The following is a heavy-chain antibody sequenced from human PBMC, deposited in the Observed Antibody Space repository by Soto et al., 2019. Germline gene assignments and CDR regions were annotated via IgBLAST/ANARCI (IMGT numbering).Heavy chain of an antibody. Sequence: QVQLQESGPGLVKPSQTLTLTCSVSGVSIGSDSNFWSWIRQHPGKGLEWIGYINYSGTTYYNPPLRSRAIISVDTSKNQFSLRLDSVAAADTAVYFCARDAKWATDSDYWGQGILVTVSS. V-gene: IGHV4-31*03. J-gene: IGHJ4*02. CDR3: ARDAKWATDSDY. D-gene: IGHD2-8*01. CDR2: INYSGTT. CDR1: GVSIGSDSNF.